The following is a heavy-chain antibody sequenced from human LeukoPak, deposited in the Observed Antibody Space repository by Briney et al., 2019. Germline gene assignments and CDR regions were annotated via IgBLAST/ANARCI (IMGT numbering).Heavy chain of an antibody. CDR2: ISGSGGNT. D-gene: IGHD4-17*01. J-gene: IGHJ6*02. CDR3: ARVRYGELDV. CDR1: GFTFSDYA. Sequence: GGSLRLSCAASGFTFSDYAMSWVRQTPGKGLEWVSAISGSGGNTYYADSVRGRFTISRDDSKNTLYLQMNSLRAEDTAVYYCARVRYGELDVWGQGTTVTVSS. V-gene: IGHV3-23*01.